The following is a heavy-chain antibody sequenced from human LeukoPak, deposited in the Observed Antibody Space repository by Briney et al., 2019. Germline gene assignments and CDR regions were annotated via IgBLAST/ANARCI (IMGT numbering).Heavy chain of an antibody. CDR3: AKGRVVVTANYFDY. D-gene: IGHD2-21*02. CDR2: ISSSGSTI. J-gene: IGHJ4*02. CDR1: GFTFSDYY. V-gene: IGHV3-11*01. Sequence: GGSLRLSCAASGFTFSDYYMSWIRQAPGKGLEWVSYISSSGSTIYYADSVKGRFTISRDNAKNSLYLQMNSLRAEDTAVYYCAKGRVVVTANYFDYWGQGTLVTVSS.